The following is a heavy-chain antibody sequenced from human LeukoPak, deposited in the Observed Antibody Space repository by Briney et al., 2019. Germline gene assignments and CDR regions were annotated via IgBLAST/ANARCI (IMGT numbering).Heavy chain of an antibody. J-gene: IGHJ5*02. CDR1: GFTFSSYS. CDR3: ARDYDFWSGYFSFDP. V-gene: IGHV3-21*01. CDR2: ISSSSSYI. D-gene: IGHD3-3*01. Sequence: GGSLRLSCAASGFTFSSYSMNWARQAPGKGLEWVSSISSSSSYIYYADSVKGRFTISRDNAKNSLYLQMNSLRAEDTAVYYCARDYDFWSGYFSFDPWGQGTLVTVSS.